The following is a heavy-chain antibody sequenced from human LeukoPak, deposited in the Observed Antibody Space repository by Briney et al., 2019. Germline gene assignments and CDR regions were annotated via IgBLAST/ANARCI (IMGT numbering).Heavy chain of an antibody. V-gene: IGHV1-2*02. CDR2: INPNSGGT. D-gene: IGHD2-2*01. J-gene: IGHJ3*02. Sequence: ASVKVSCKASGYTFISYYIHWVRQAPGQGLEWMGWINPNSGGTNYAQKFQGRVTMTRDTSISTAYMELSRLRSDDTAVYYCARGLDNVVVPAAHIWGQGTMVTVSS. CDR1: GYTFISYY. CDR3: ARGLDNVVVPAAHI.